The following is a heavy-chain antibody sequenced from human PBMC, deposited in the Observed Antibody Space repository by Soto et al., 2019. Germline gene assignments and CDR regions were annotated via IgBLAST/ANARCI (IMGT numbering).Heavy chain of an antibody. CDR1: GFTVSSNY. V-gene: IGHV3-66*01. CDR2: IYSGGST. D-gene: IGHD3-3*01. Sequence: GSLRLSCAASGFTVSSNYMSWVRQAPGKGLEWVSVIYSGGSTYYADSVKGRFTISRDNSKNTLYLQMNSLRAEDTAVYYCARVGVTIFGVVISYYYYYMDVWGKGTTVTVSS. J-gene: IGHJ6*03. CDR3: ARVGVTIFGVVISYYYYYMDV.